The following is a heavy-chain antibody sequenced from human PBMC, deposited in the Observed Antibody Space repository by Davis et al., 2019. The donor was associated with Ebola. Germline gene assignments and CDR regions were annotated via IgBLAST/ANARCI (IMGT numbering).Heavy chain of an antibody. Sequence: HSQTLSLTRAIPGDGVSTRGTAWNWIRQSPSRGLEWLGRTYYTSKWNDDYAASVKSRIIINPDISKNQFSLQLNSVTTEDTAVYYCARGWLRSKFDYWGRGTLVTVSS. J-gene: IGHJ4*02. CDR3: ARGWLRSKFDY. V-gene: IGHV6-1*01. D-gene: IGHD5-12*01. CDR1: GDGVSTRGTA. CDR2: TYYTSKWND.